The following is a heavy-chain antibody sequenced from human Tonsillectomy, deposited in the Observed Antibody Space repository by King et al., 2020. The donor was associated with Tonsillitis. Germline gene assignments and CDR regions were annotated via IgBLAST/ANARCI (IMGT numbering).Heavy chain of an antibody. CDR1: GFTFSSYG. V-gene: IGHV3-33*01. CDR3: AREWEAVGGTLDS. CDR2: IWHDGSNK. Sequence: VQLVESGGGVVQPGRSLRLSCAASGFTFSSYGMHWVRQAPGKGLEWVAVIWHDGSNKYYADSVKGRFTISRDNSKNTLHLQMNSLRAEDTAVYYCAREWEAVGGTLDSWGQGTQVTVSS. D-gene: IGHD6-13*01. J-gene: IGHJ4*02.